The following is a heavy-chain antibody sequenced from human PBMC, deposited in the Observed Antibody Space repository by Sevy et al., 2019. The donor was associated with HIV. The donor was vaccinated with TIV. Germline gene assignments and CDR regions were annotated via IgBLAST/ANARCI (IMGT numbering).Heavy chain of an antibody. Sequence: KHSCAASRFTFSTYDIHWVRQAPGKGLEWVAVISHDGSYQYYTDSVKGRFTISRDESKNKAYLQMNSLRADDSGVYYCAKGQGYDYIWGNERSEYYFDYWGQGTLVTVSS. CDR1: RFTFSTYD. CDR3: AKGQGYDYIWGNERSEYYFDY. CDR2: ISHDGSYQ. J-gene: IGHJ4*02. V-gene: IGHV3-30*18. D-gene: IGHD3-16*01.